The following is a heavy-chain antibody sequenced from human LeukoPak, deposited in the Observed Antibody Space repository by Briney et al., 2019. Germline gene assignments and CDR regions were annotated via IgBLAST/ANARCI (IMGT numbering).Heavy chain of an antibody. J-gene: IGHJ5*02. CDR1: GFTVSSNY. Sequence: GGSLRLSCAASGFTVSSNYMSWVRQAPGKGLEWVAIVNQGATQRYYVDSVKGRFTISRDNSKNTLYLQMNSLRAEDTAVYYCTKEGLPSGSSWSAWFDPWGQGTLVTVSS. CDR2: VNQGATQR. D-gene: IGHD3-10*01. V-gene: IGHV3-7*01. CDR3: TKEGLPSGSSWSAWFDP.